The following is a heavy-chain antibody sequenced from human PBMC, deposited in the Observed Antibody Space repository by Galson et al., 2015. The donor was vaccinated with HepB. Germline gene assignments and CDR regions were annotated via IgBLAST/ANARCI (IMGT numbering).Heavy chain of an antibody. CDR1: GFTFSSYA. D-gene: IGHD3/OR15-3a*01. J-gene: IGHJ4*02. V-gene: IGHV3-33*01. CDR3: ARGLEDWEPTLDY. Sequence: SLRLSCAASGFTFSSYAMHWVRQAPGKGLEWEAVIWYDENNKYYADSVKGRFTISRDNSKNTLYLQMNSLRAEDTAVYYCARGLEDWEPTLDYWGQGTLVTVSS. CDR2: IWYDENNK.